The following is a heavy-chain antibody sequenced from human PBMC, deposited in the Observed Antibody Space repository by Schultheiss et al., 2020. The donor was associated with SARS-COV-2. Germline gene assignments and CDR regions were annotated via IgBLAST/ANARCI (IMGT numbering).Heavy chain of an antibody. J-gene: IGHJ3*02. CDR3: ARLGSGWYAFDI. Sequence: GGSLRLSCAASGFTFSSYGMHWVRQAPGNGLEWVAVIWYDGSNKYYADSVKGRFTISRDNSKNTLYLQMNSLRAEDTAVYYCARLGSGWYAFDIWGQGTMVTVSS. V-gene: IGHV3-33*01. CDR1: GFTFSSYG. D-gene: IGHD6-19*01. CDR2: IWYDGSNK.